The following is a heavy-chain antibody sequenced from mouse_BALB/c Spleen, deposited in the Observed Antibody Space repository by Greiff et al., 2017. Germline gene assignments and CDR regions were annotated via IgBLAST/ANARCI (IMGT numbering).Heavy chain of an antibody. Sequence: EVKLMESGPGLVKPSQSLSLTCSVTGYSITSGYYWNWIRQFPGNKLEWMGYISYDGSNNYNPSLKNRISITRDTSKNQFFLKLNSVTTEDTATYDCARLFITTSTYAMDYWGQGTSVTVSS. CDR3: ARLFITTSTYAMDY. CDR1: GYSITSGYY. CDR2: ISYDGSN. J-gene: IGHJ4*01. D-gene: IGHD1-2*01. V-gene: IGHV3-6*02.